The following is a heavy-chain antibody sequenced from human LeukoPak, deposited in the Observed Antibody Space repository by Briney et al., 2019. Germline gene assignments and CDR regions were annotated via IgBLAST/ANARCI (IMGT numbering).Heavy chain of an antibody. CDR2: VSDSGAKT. J-gene: IGHJ4*02. CDR1: GFTFSRYA. V-gene: IGHV3-23*01. CDR3: ASSSGWYGDY. D-gene: IGHD6-19*01. Sequence: GGALRLSCAASGFTFSRYALNWVRQAPGKGLAWVSTVSDSGAKTYYANSVQGRFTISRDNSKNTLDLQMSSLRAEDTAIYYCASSSGWYGDYWGEGTLVTVSS.